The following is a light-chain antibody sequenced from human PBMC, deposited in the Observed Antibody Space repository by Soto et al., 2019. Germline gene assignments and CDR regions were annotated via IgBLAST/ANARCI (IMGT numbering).Light chain of an antibody. CDR2: GAS. CDR3: QQYYDWPIT. J-gene: IGKJ5*01. CDR1: QTLSSRH. V-gene: IGKV3D-7*01. Sequence: EIVFAQSPATPSLSPGERATLSCRASQTLSSRHLAWYQQKPGQPPRLLIYGASSRATGIPDRFSGSGSGADFTLTISSLQSEDFAVYYCQQYYDWPITFRQGTRLEIK.